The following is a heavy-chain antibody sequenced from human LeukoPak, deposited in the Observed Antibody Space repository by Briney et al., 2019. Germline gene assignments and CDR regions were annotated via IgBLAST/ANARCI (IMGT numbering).Heavy chain of an antibody. V-gene: IGHV4-31*03. CDR3: ARETSGIYSEY. CDR1: GVSISTGGYY. Sequence: SQTLSLTCTVSGVSISTGGYYRSWIRQLPGKGLEWIGYILKTGSTYYNPSLRSRITISVDTSKNQFSLNLTSVTAADTAVYYCARETSGIYSEYWGQGILVTVSS. J-gene: IGHJ4*02. CDR2: ILKTGST. D-gene: IGHD1-26*01.